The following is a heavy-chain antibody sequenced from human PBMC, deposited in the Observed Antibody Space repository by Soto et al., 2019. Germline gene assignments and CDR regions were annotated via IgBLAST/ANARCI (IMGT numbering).Heavy chain of an antibody. J-gene: IGHJ4*02. CDR1: GGSISRSDW. CDR2: IYHSGST. V-gene: IGHV4-4*02. Sequence: QVQLQESGPGLVKPSGTLSLTCAVSGGSISRSDWLSGVRQPPGKGREWIGEIYHSGSTNQNPSLKSRVTISVDKSKNQFSLWLTSVTAADTAGYYCARAAMGGSSWPFDYGGQGTLVTVSS. D-gene: IGHD6-13*01. CDR3: ARAAMGGSSWPFDY.